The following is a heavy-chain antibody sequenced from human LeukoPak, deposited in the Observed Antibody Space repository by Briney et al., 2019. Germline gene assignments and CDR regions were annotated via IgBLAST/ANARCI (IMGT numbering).Heavy chain of an antibody. J-gene: IGHJ4*02. D-gene: IGHD2-15*01. CDR3: AKDSRSVVAATD. V-gene: IGHV3-30*02. CDR1: GFTFSSYG. CDR2: IRYDGSNK. Sequence: GGSLRLSCAASGFTFSSYGMHWVRQAPGKGLEWVAFIRYDGSNKYYADSVKGRFTISRDDSKNTLYLQMNSLRAEDTAVYYCAKDSRSVVAATDWGQGTLVTVSS.